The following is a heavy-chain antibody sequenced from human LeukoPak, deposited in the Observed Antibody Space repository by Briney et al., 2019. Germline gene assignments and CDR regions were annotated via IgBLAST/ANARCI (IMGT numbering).Heavy chain of an antibody. CDR1: GGSISSSSYY. V-gene: IGHV4-39*01. J-gene: IGHJ6*02. CDR3: ARQYGSGSYYTKPSYYYYGMDV. Sequence: PPETLSLTCTVSGGSISSSSYYWGWIRQPPGKGLEWIGSIYYSGSTYYNPSLKSRVTISVDTSKNQFSLKLSSVTAADTAVYYCARQYGSGSYYTKPSYYYYGMDVWGQGTTVTVSS. D-gene: IGHD3-10*01. CDR2: IYYSGST.